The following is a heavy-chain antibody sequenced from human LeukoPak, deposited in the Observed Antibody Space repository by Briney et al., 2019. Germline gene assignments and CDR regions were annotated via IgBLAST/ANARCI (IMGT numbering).Heavy chain of an antibody. CDR1: GFTFSSYA. Sequence: GGSLRLACAASGFTFSSYAMSWVRQAPGKGLEWVSAISGSGGSTYYADSVKGRFTISRDNSKNTLYLQMNSLRAEDTAVYYCAKRYYYDSSGYENYYFDSWGQGTLVTVSS. D-gene: IGHD3-22*01. V-gene: IGHV3-23*01. CDR2: ISGSGGST. J-gene: IGHJ4*02. CDR3: AKRYYYDSSGYENYYFDS.